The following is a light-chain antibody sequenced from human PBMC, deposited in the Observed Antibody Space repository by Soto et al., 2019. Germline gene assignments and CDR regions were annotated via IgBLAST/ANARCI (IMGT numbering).Light chain of an antibody. J-gene: IGLJ2*01. CDR1: SSDVGGYNY. CDR2: EVS. Sequence: QSALTQPDSVSGSPGQSITISCTGTSSDVGGYNYVSWYQQHPGKAPKLMIYEVSNRPSGVSNRFSGSKSGNTASLTISGLQAEDEAYYYCFSYTSTRTLIFGGGTKLTVL. V-gene: IGLV2-14*01. CDR3: FSYTSTRTLI.